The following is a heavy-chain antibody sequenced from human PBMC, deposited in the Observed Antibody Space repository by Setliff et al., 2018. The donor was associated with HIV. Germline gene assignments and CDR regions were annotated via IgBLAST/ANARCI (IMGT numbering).Heavy chain of an antibody. Sequence: GASAKVSCKASRYTFSSYYLHWMRQAPGQGLEWMAMIDTTGSTFYAQTFQGRITMTRDTSTSAIYIELRNLTSDDTAVYYCARGKYFDLWGQGTLVTVSS. CDR3: ARGKYFDL. V-gene: IGHV1-46*01. CDR1: RYTFSSYY. J-gene: IGHJ4*02. CDR2: IDTTGST.